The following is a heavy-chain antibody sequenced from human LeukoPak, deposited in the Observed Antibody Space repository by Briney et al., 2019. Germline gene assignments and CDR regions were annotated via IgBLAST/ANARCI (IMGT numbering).Heavy chain of an antibody. CDR3: ARQLTGTYYFDY. Sequence: SETLSLTCTVSGGSISSYYWSWIRQPPGKGLEWIGYIYYSGSTNYNPSLKSRVTISVDTSKNQFSLKLSSVTAADTAVYYCARQLTGTYYFDYRGQGTLVTVSS. CDR2: IYYSGST. CDR1: GGSISSYY. J-gene: IGHJ4*02. D-gene: IGHD7-27*01. V-gene: IGHV4-59*08.